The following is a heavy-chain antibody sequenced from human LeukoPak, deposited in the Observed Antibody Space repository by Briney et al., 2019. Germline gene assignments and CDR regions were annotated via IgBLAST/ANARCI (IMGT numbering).Heavy chain of an antibody. D-gene: IGHD3-3*01. CDR3: ARDRMASITIFGVVIRPNWFDP. Sequence: PSETLSLTCAVYGGSFSGYYWSWIRQPPGKGLEWIGEINHSGSTNYNPSLKSRVTISVDTSKNQFSLKLSSVTAADTAVYYCARDRMASITIFGVVIRPNWFDPWGQGTLVTVS. CDR1: GGSFSGYY. J-gene: IGHJ5*02. CDR2: INHSGST. V-gene: IGHV4-34*01.